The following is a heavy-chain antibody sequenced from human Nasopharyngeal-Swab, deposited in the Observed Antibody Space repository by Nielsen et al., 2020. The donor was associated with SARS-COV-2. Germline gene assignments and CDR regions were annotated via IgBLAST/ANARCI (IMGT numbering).Heavy chain of an antibody. Sequence: GESLKISCAASGFSFSNYWTHWVRQAPGKGLLWVSRIKGDGSITTYADSVKGRFTISRDNAKNTMFLQMNSLRAEDTAVYYCARGAMVGPTRDLDSWGQGTLVTVSS. V-gene: IGHV3-74*01. J-gene: IGHJ4*02. CDR2: IKGDGSIT. CDR1: GFSFSNYW. D-gene: IGHD4/OR15-4a*01. CDR3: ARGAMVGPTRDLDS.